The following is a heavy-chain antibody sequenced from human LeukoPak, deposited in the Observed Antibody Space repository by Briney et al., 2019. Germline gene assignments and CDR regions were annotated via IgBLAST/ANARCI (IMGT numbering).Heavy chain of an antibody. CDR3: VHRRIYSPFDY. CDR2: IYWDDDK. V-gene: IGHV2-5*02. D-gene: IGHD4-11*01. Sequence: SGPTLVKPTQTLTLSCAFSGFSLSNRGVGVGWVRQPPGKALEWLALIYWDDDKRYNSSLKSRLTITKDTSKNQVVLTMTNVDPVDTATYYCVHRRIYSPFDYWGQGALVTVSS. J-gene: IGHJ4*02. CDR1: GFSLSNRGVG.